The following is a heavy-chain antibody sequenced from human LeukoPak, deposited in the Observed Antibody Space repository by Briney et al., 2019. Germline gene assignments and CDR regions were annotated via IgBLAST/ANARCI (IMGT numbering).Heavy chain of an antibody. J-gene: IGHJ4*02. CDR3: AKAPVDYDILTGYFDY. CDR1: GFTFSSSG. Sequence: GGSLRLFCAASGFTFSSSGMHWVRQAPGKGLEGVAVISYDGGYKYYADSVKGRFTISRDNSKNTLYLQMNTLRAEDTAVYYCAKAPVDYDILTGYFDYWGQGTLVTVSS. V-gene: IGHV3-30*18. CDR2: ISYDGGYK. D-gene: IGHD3-9*01.